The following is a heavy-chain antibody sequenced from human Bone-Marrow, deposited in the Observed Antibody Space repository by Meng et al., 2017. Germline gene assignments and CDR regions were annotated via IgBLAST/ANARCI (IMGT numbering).Heavy chain of an antibody. CDR2: LHDSGST. Sequence: PHVQESGPGLVKPSETLSLTCNVSGGSISASSFYWGWIRQAPGKGLEWIGTLHDSGSTYYNPSLKSRVTISADTSNSQFSLKLSSVTAADTAVYYCAREWGTLATAADDYWGQGTLVTVSS. D-gene: IGHD6-13*01. V-gene: IGHV4-39*07. CDR1: GGSISASSFY. J-gene: IGHJ4*02. CDR3: AREWGTLATAADDY.